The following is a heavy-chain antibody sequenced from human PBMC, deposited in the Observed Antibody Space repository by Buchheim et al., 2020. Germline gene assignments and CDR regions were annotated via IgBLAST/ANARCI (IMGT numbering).Heavy chain of an antibody. CDR2: IDYSGTTV. CDR3: ARDLVPRFFSVDN. CDR1: GFTFSSYS. D-gene: IGHD3-3*01. V-gene: IGHV3-48*01. J-gene: IGHJ4*02. Sequence: EVQVVESGGGLVQPGGSLRLSCAVSGFTFSSYSMNWVRQAPGKGLEWISYIDYSGTTVHYADYVKGRFTISRENAKNSLYLQMSSLSAGDTAVYYCARDLVPRFFSVDNWGQGTL.